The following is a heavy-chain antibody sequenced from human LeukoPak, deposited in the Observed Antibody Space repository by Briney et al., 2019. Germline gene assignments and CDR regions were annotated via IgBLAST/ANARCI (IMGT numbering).Heavy chain of an antibody. D-gene: IGHD6-13*01. Sequence: GRSLRLSCAASGFTLSSNGMHWVRQAPGKGLEWVAVISYDGSNKYYADSVKGRFTISRDSSKNTLYLQMNSLRAEDTAVYYCAKDMSSSWYAFDYWGQGTLVTVSS. J-gene: IGHJ4*02. CDR3: AKDMSSSWYAFDY. CDR2: ISYDGSNK. CDR1: GFTLSSNG. V-gene: IGHV3-30*18.